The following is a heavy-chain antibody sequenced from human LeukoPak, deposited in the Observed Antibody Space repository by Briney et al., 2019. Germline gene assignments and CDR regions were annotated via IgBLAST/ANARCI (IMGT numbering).Heavy chain of an antibody. D-gene: IGHD3-22*01. CDR3: ARAGVTDYYDSSGWGLTGMAFDI. CDR1: GESISSGTW. V-gene: IGHV4-4*02. J-gene: IGHJ3*02. CDR2: VYHDGST. Sequence: SETLSLTCAVSGESISSGTWWNWVRQPPGKGLEWIGEVYHDGSTKCNPSLKSRVTMSVDKSSNQFSLNLNSVTAADTAVYYCARAGVTDYYDSSGWGLTGMAFDIWGQGTMVTVSS.